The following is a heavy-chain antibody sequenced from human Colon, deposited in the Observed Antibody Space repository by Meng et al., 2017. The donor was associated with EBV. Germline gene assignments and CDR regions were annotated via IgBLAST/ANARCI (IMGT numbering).Heavy chain of an antibody. CDR3: ARGLAWFRELLSINWFDP. CDR1: GCSCRAYY. V-gene: IGHV4-34*01. D-gene: IGHD3-10*01. J-gene: IGHJ5*02. Sequence: VHLHQRDAGLYMPTENRSLTFAVYGCSCRAYYWTWSRQPPGKGLDCIGEINHSGSTNSHPSLNSRVPIAVDTSKNQFSLKLSSVTAADTAVYYCARGLAWFRELLSINWFDPWGQGTLVTVSS. CDR2: INHSGST.